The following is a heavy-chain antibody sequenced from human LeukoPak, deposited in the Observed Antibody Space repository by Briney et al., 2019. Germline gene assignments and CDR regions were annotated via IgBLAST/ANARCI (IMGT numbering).Heavy chain of an antibody. V-gene: IGHV4-59*12. D-gene: IGHD6-13*01. J-gene: IGHJ5*02. CDR3: ARDKEYSSSRGWFDP. Sequence: SETLSLTCTVSGGSISSYYWSWIRQPPGKGLEWIGYIYYSGSTNYNPSLKSRVTISVDTSKNQFSLKLSSVTAADTAVYYCARDKEYSSSRGWFDPWGQGTLVTVSS. CDR2: IYYSGST. CDR1: GGSISSYY.